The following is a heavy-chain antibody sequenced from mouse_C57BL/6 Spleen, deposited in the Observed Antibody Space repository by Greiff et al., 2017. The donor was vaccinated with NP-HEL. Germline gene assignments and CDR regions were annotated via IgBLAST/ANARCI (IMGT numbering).Heavy chain of an antibody. CDR1: GFSLSTSGMG. V-gene: IGHV8-12*01. D-gene: IGHD4-1*02. J-gene: IGHJ1*03. CDR3: ARTPTGTWYFDV. Sequence: QVTLKESGPGILQSSQTLSLTCSFSGFSLSTSGMGVSWIRQPSGKGLEWLAHIYWDDDKRYTPSLKSRLTISKDTSRNQVFLKITSVDTADTATYYCARTPTGTWYFDVWGTGTTVTVSS. CDR2: IYWDDDK.